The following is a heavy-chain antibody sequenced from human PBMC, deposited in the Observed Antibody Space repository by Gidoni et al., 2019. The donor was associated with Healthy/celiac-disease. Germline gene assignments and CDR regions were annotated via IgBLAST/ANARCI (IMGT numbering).Heavy chain of an antibody. Sequence: EVQLVESGGGLVTHGGSISLSYAASGFTFSNAWSSWVRQAPGKGLEWVGRIKSKTDGGTTDYAAPVKGRFTISRDDSKNTLYLQMNSLKTEDTAVYYCTTGVVQLGDWGQGTLVTVSS. CDR1: GFTFSNAW. CDR2: IKSKTDGGTT. J-gene: IGHJ4*02. CDR3: TTGVVQLGD. D-gene: IGHD1-1*01. V-gene: IGHV3-15*01.